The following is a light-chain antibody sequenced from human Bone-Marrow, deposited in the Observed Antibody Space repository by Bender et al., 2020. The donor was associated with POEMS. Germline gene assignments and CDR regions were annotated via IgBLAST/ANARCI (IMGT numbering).Light chain of an antibody. J-gene: IGLJ3*02. Sequence: SDELTQPPSVSVSPGQTASITCSGDGLPKQYASWFQQRPGQAPVLLTYKDNERPAGIPERFSGSSSGTTATLTISGVQADDEADYYCQSADSSGSYWVFGGGTKLTVL. CDR3: QSADSSGSYWV. V-gene: IGLV3-25*03. CDR1: GLPKQY. CDR2: KDN.